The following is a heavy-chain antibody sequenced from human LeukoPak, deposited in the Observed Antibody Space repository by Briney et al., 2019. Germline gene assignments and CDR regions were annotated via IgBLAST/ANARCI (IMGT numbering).Heavy chain of an antibody. V-gene: IGHV3-48*01. CDR1: GFTFSSYS. D-gene: IGHD3-16*02. CDR3: AKGYIMITFGGVIVPYFDY. J-gene: IGHJ4*02. Sequence: GGSLRLSCAASGFTFSSYSMNWVRQAPGKGLEWVPYISSSSSTIYYADSVKGRFTISRDNAKNSLYLQMNSLRAEDTAVYYCAKGYIMITFGGVIVPYFDYWGQGTLVTVSS. CDR2: ISSSSSTI.